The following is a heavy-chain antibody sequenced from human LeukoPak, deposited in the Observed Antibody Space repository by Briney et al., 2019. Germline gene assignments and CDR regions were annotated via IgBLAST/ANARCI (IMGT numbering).Heavy chain of an antibody. CDR3: ATGVNKYYDFWQKKYYFDY. CDR2: INHSGST. V-gene: IGHV4-34*01. J-gene: IGHJ4*02. D-gene: IGHD3-3*01. CDR1: SGSLSGYY. Sequence: SETLSLTCAVYSGSLSGYYWSWIRQPPGKGLEWIGEINHSGSTNYNQSLKSRVTISVDTAKTQSSLKLSSVTAANTAVYYCATGVNKYYDFWQKKYYFDYWSQRTLVTASS.